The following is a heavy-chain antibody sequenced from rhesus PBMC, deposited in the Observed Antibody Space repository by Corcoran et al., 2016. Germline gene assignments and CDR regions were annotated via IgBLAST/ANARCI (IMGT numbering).Heavy chain of an antibody. CDR2: LTYRRTT. CDR3: ASLNTNIDY. CDR1: GGLISSGEYY. Sequence: QGQLQESGPGLVKPSETLSLTCAVAGGLISSGEYYWRRVGQPPGKGLEWIGYLTYRRTTPTNPSLTNRVTISKDTSKNQFSLKLSSVTAADPAVYYCASLNTNIDYWGQGVLVTVSS. V-gene: IGHV4-122*02. D-gene: IGHD2-21*01. J-gene: IGHJ4*01.